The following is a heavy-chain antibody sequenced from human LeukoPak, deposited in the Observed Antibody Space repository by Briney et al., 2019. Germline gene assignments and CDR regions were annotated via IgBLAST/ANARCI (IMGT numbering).Heavy chain of an antibody. D-gene: IGHD3-10*01. CDR1: GFTFNSYS. CDR2: ISSSSSSI. Sequence: GGSLRLSCAASGFTFNSYSMTWVRQAPGKGLEWVAYISSSSSSIYYAGSVRGRFTISRDNAKNSLYLEMNSLRDEDTAVYYCATSRGYDFDYWGQGTLVTVSS. CDR3: ATSRGYDFDY. J-gene: IGHJ4*02. V-gene: IGHV3-48*02.